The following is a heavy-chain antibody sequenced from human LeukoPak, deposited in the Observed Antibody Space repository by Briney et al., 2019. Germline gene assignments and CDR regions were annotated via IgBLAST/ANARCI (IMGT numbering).Heavy chain of an antibody. CDR3: ARDRGGHFDY. CDR2: ISSNGGST. CDR1: GFTFSSYA. Sequence: GGSLRLPCAASGFTFSSYAMHWIRQAPGKGLEYVSAISSNGGSTYYANSVKGRFTISRDNSKNTLYPQMGSLRAEDKAVYYCARDRGGHFDYWGQGTLVTVSS. J-gene: IGHJ4*02. D-gene: IGHD3-10*01. V-gene: IGHV3-64*01.